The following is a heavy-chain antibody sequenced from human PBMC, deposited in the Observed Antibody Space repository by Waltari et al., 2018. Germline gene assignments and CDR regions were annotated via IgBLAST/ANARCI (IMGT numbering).Heavy chain of an antibody. V-gene: IGHV1-69*04. Sequence: QVQLVQSGAEVKKPGSSVKVSCKASGGTFSSYAISWVRQAPGQGLEWMGGISPILGIANYAQKFQGRVTITADESTSTAYMELSSLRSEDTAVYYCARVERARIVVVPAALTHWGQGTLVTVSS. CDR1: GGTFSSYA. J-gene: IGHJ4*02. D-gene: IGHD2-2*01. CDR2: ISPILGIA. CDR3: ARVERARIVVVPAALTH.